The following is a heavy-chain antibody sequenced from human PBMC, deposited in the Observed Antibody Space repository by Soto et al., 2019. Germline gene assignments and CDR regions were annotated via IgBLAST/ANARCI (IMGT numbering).Heavy chain of an antibody. D-gene: IGHD2-2*02. CDR1: GFIFSSYW. CDR3: ARELPTAIRGGYYYSYGMDV. V-gene: IGHV3-74*01. Sequence: EVQLVESGGGLVQPGGSLRLSCAASGFIFSSYWKHWVRQAPGKGLVWVSRLHSDGSTTSYADSVKGRFTISRDNAKNTLYLQMNSLRAEDTAVYYCARELPTAIRGGYYYSYGMDVWGQGTTVTVSS. CDR2: LHSDGSTT. J-gene: IGHJ6*02.